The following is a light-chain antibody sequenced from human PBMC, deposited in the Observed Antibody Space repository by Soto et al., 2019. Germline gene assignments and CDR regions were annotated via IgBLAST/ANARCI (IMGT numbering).Light chain of an antibody. J-gene: IGKJ2*01. CDR3: RQSHTTPYT. CDR1: QSISNY. V-gene: IGKV1-39*01. CDR2: AAS. Sequence: DIQMTQSPSSLSASEGDRVTITCRASQSISNYLNWYQQKPGQAPKLLIYAASSLQSGVPSRFTGRGSGTDFTHSISDLQPGDFATYPCRQSHTTPYTCGQGTRLEIK.